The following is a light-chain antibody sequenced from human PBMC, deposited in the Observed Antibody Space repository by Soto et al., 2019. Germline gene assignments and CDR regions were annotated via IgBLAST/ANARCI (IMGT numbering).Light chain of an antibody. CDR3: CSYTSSSTPWV. J-gene: IGLJ1*01. V-gene: IGLV2-14*03. CDR1: SSDVGGYNY. Sequence: QSALTQPASVSGSPGQSITISCTGTSSDVGGYNYVSWYQQHPGKAPKLMIYDVSDRPSGISNRFSASRSGNTASLTISGLQAEDEADYYCCSYTSSSTPWVFGTGTKVTII. CDR2: DVS.